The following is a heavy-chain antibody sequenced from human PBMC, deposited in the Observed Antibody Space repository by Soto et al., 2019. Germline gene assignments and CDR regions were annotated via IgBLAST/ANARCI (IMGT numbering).Heavy chain of an antibody. CDR3: ARDSVAVAGPIDY. V-gene: IGHV3-30-3*01. CDR1: GFTFGSYA. J-gene: IGHJ4*02. D-gene: IGHD6-19*01. Sequence: RLSCAASGFTFGSYAMIWVRQAPGKGLEWVAFISYDGSNKYYADSVKGRFTISRDNSKNTLYLQMNRLRAEDTAVYYCARDSVAVAGPIDYWGQGTLVTVSS. CDR2: ISYDGSNK.